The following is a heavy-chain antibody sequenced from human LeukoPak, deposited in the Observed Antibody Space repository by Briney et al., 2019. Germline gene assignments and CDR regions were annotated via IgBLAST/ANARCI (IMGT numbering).Heavy chain of an antibody. V-gene: IGHV4-39*01. CDR1: GGSISSSSYY. Sequence: SETLSLTCTVSGGSISSSSYYWGWIRQPPGKGLEWIGSIYYSGSTYYNPSLKRRVTISVDTSKNQFSLKLSSVTAADTAVYYCARHPYSSSSEWFDPWGQGTLVTVSS. D-gene: IGHD6-6*01. J-gene: IGHJ5*02. CDR2: IYYSGST. CDR3: ARHPYSSSSEWFDP.